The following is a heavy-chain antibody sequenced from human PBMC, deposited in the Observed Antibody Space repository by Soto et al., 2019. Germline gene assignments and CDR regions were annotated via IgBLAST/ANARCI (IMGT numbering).Heavy chain of an antibody. CDR1: GFTFCSYG. CDR2: FMPSGGDT. CDR3: ASGRRGYSYGYVRNYYYYYGMDV. D-gene: IGHD5-18*01. Sequence: PGGSLRLSCEASGFTFCSYGMSWVRQAPGKGLEWVSSFMPSGGDTYYADSVKGRFTISRDNSKNTLYLQMNSLRAEDTAVYYCASGRRGYSYGYVRNYYYYYGMDVWGQGTTVTVSS. J-gene: IGHJ6*02. V-gene: IGHV3-23*01.